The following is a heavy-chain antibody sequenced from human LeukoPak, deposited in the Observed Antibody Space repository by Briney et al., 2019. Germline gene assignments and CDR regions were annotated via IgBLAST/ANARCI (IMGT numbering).Heavy chain of an antibody. V-gene: IGHV4-39*07. CDR2: IYYSGST. Sequence: SETLSLTCTVSGGSISSSSYYWGWIRQPPGKGLEWVGSIYYSGSTYYNPSLKSRVTISVDTSKNQFSLKLSSVTAADTAVYYCASLCSESTTVDYWGQGTLVTVSS. CDR1: GGSISSSSYY. J-gene: IGHJ4*01. CDR3: ASLCSESTTVDY. D-gene: IGHD4-11*01.